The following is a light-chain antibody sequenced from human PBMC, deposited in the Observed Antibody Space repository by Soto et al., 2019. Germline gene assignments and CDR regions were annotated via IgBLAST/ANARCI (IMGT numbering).Light chain of an antibody. Sequence: EIVLTQSPATLSLSPGERATLSCRASQSIGSYLAWYQQKPGQAPRLLIYDTSNRATTIPARFSGSGSGTDFTLTISSLEPEDLAVYYCQQRSSWPLFTFGPGTKVTLK. J-gene: IGKJ3*01. CDR2: DTS. CDR1: QSIGSY. CDR3: QQRSSWPLFT. V-gene: IGKV3-11*01.